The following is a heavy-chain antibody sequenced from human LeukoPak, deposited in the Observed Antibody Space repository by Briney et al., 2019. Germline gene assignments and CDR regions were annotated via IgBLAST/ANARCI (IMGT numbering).Heavy chain of an antibody. Sequence: GESLKISCKGSGYSFTSYWIGWVRQMPGKGLEWMGIIYPGDSDTRYSPSFQGQVTISADKSISTAYLQRSSLKASDTAMYYCAGTGDITGLPDAFDIWGQGTMVTVSS. D-gene: IGHD1-20*01. V-gene: IGHV5-51*01. CDR3: AGTGDITGLPDAFDI. CDR1: GYSFTSYW. J-gene: IGHJ3*02. CDR2: IYPGDSDT.